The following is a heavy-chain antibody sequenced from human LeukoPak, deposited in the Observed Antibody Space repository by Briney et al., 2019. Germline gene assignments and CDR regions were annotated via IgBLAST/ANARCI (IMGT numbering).Heavy chain of an antibody. CDR3: ARDRHKYNYDSGGYPPY. CDR2: IRSSSSTI. Sequence: GGSLRLSCAASRFTFSSYSMLWVRQAPGKGLEWVSYIRSSSSTIYYADSVKGRFTISRDNAKNSLYLQMNTLRAEDTAVYYCARDRHKYNYDSGGYPPYWGQGTLVTVSS. J-gene: IGHJ4*02. CDR1: RFTFSSYS. D-gene: IGHD3-22*01. V-gene: IGHV3-48*01.